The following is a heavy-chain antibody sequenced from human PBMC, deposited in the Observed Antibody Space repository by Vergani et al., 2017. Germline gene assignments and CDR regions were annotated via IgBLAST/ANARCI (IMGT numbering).Heavy chain of an antibody. CDR3: ARTESFILRYFRWAL. V-gene: IGHV4-39*01. Sequence: QLHLQESGPGLVKPSETLSLTCTVSGGSITSSSYYWGWIRQPPGKGLEWIGNIYHSGGAYYNPSLKGRVTISVDTSKNQFSLEVTSVTAADTAIYFCARTESFILRYFRWALWGQGTLVTVSS. CDR2: IYHSGGA. D-gene: IGHD3-9*01. J-gene: IGHJ4*02. CDR1: GGSITSSSYY.